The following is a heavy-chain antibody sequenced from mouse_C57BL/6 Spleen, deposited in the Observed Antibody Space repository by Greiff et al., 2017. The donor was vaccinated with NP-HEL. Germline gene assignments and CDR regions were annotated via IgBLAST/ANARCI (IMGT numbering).Heavy chain of an antibody. Sequence: EVQLQESGPGLVKPSQSLSLTCSVTGYSITSGYYWNWIRQFPGNKLEWMGYISYDGSNNYNPSLKNRISITRDTSKNQFFLKLNSVTTEDTATYYCARDPNFITTVVERAYWGQGTLVTVSA. CDR3: ARDPNFITTVVERAY. V-gene: IGHV3-6*01. J-gene: IGHJ3*01. CDR1: GYSITSGYY. D-gene: IGHD1-1*01. CDR2: ISYDGSN.